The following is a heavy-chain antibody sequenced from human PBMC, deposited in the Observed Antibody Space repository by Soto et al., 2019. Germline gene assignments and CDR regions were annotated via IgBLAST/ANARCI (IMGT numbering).Heavy chain of an antibody. V-gene: IGHV4-59*08. D-gene: IGHD3-22*01. CDR3: ARLGGYYQSLDT. J-gene: IGHJ5*02. CDR1: GGSIDSYY. CDR2: VYYTGTT. Sequence: SETLSLTYTVAGGSIDSYYCTWIRQPPGKGLEWIGYVYYTGTTTYSPSLKSRVTISVDTSMNQISLKLSSVTAADTAFYYCARLGGYYQSLDTWGQGTLVTVSS.